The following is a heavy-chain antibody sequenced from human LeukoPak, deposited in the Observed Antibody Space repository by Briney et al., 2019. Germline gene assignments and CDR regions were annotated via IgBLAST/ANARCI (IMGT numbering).Heavy chain of an antibody. V-gene: IGHV4-39*01. CDR1: GDSISISGHW. CDR2: ISYSGSP. Sequence: PSETLSLTCTVSGDSISISGHWWGWIRQPPGEGLEWIGSISYSGSPSYNPSLKSRVTISVDTSKNQLSLRLSSVTAADTAVYYCARPSSSGSYYYWGQGTLVTVS. J-gene: IGHJ4*02. D-gene: IGHD1-26*01. CDR3: ARPSSSGSYYY.